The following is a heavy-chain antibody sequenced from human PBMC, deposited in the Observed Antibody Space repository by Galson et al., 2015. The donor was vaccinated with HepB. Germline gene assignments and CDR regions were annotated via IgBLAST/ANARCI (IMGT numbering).Heavy chain of an antibody. CDR3: ARNPYRGVRGEEALDY. J-gene: IGHJ4*02. V-gene: IGHV2-70*11. Sequence: PALVKPTQTLTLTCTFSGFSLSTSGMCVSWIRQPPGKALEWLARIDWDDDKYYSTSLKTRLTISKDTSKNQVVLTMTNMDPVDTATYYCARNPYRGVRGEEALDYWGQGTLVTVSS. CDR2: IDWDDDK. D-gene: IGHD3-10*01. CDR1: GFSLSTSGMC.